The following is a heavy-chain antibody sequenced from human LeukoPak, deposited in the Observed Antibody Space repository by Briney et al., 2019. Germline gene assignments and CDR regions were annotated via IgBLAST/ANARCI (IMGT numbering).Heavy chain of an antibody. CDR2: ISSSSSTI. D-gene: IGHD3-22*01. CDR1: GFTFSSYS. Sequence: QPGGSLRLSCAASGFTFSSYSMNWVRQAPGKGLEWVSYISSSSSTIYYADSVKGRFTISRDNAKNSLYLQMNSLRAEDTAVYYCARDKNYDTSGYYYTYWGQGTLVTVSS. J-gene: IGHJ4*02. V-gene: IGHV3-48*04. CDR3: ARDKNYDTSGYYYTY.